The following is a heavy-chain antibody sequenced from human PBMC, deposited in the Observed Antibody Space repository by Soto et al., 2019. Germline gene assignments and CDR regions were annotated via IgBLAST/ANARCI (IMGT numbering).Heavy chain of an antibody. J-gene: IGHJ5*02. Sequence: SVKVSCKVSGGTFSSYAISWVRQAPGQGLEWMGGIIPIFGTANYAQKFQGRVTITADESTRTAYMELSSLRSEETAVYYCAREGHQYYDLWSGYYHILKWFDPWGQGTLGTVSS. CDR2: IIPIFGTA. CDR3: AREGHQYYDLWSGYYHILKWFDP. D-gene: IGHD3-3*01. CDR1: GGTFSSYA. V-gene: IGHV1-69*13.